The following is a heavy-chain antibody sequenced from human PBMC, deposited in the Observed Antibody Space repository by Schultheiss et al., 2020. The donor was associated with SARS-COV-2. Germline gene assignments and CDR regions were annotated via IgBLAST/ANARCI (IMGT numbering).Heavy chain of an antibody. CDR3: ARDQFAGIVPGGYGMDV. J-gene: IGHJ6*02. Sequence: GGSLRLSCAASGFTFSNYAMTWVRQAPGKGLEWVSGISASGDSVYYAGSVKGRFTVSRDNSMTTLWLQMNSLAAGDTAVYYCARDQFAGIVPGGYGMDVWGQGTTVTVSS. CDR1: GFTFSNYA. D-gene: IGHD1-26*01. V-gene: IGHV3-23*01. CDR2: ISASGDSV.